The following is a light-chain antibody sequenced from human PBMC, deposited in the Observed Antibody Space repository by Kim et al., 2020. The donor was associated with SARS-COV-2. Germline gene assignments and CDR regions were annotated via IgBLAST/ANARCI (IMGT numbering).Light chain of an antibody. CDR1: SRRSYY. CDR3: NSRDSNDNVV. V-gene: IGLV3-19*01. J-gene: IGLJ2*01. CDR2: GKN. Sequence: VALGQTVSITCQGDSRRSYYATWYQQKPGQAPILVIYGKNNRPSGIPDRFSGSSSGNTASLTITGTQAGDEADYYCNSRDSNDNVVFGGGTKLTVL.